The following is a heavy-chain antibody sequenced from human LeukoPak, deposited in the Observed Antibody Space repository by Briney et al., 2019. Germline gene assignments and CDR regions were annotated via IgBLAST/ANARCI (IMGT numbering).Heavy chain of an antibody. D-gene: IGHD3-22*01. CDR3: ARGYYDSSGFEYFQD. V-gene: IGHV1-2*02. CDR2: INPNSGGT. CDR1: EYTFTNNW. J-gene: IGHJ1*01. Sequence: ASVTVSCKAFEYTFTNNWMHWVRQAPGQGLEWMGWINPNSGGTNYAQKFQGRVTMTRDTSISTAYMELSRLTSDDAAVYYCARGYYDSSGFEYFQDWGQGTLVTVSS.